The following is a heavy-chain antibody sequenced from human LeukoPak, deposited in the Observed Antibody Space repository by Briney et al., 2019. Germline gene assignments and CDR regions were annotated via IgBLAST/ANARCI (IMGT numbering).Heavy chain of an antibody. V-gene: IGHV1-46*01. J-gene: IGHJ6*02. CDR3: ARGEGGQWLVTSYYGMDV. CDR2: INPSGGST. D-gene: IGHD6-19*01. Sequence: ASVKVSCKACGYTFTSYYMHWVRQAPGQGLEGMGIINPSGGSTSYAQKFQGRVTMTRDTSTSTVYMELSSLRSEDTAVYYCARGEGGQWLVTSYYGMDVWGQGTTVTVSS. CDR1: GYTFTSYY.